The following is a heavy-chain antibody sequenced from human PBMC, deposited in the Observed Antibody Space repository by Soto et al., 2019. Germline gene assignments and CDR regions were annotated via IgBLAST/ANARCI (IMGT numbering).Heavy chain of an antibody. CDR1: GYTFTSYG. J-gene: IGHJ5*02. D-gene: IGHD3-9*01. V-gene: IGHV1-18*01. CDR3: ARAIYYDILTGYYWPGVYNWFDP. CDR2: ISAYNGNT. Sequence: GASVKVSCKASGYTFTSYGISWVRQAPGQGLEWMGWISAYNGNTNYAQKLQGRVTMTTDTSTSTAYMELRSLRSDDTAVYYCARAIYYDILTGYYWPGVYNWFDPWGQGTLVTVSS.